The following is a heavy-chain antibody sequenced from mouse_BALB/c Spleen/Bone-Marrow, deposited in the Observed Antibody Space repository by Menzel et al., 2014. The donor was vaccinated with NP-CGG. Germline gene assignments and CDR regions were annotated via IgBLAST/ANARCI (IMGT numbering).Heavy chain of an antibody. CDR3: AREGGYYYGSRVAWFAY. Sequence: QVQLQQSGPGLVAPSQSLSITCTVSGFSLTSYGVHWVRQPPGKGLEWLGVIWAGGSTNYNSALMSRLSISKDNSESQVFLKMNSLQTDDTAMYYCAREGGYYYGSRVAWFAYWGQGTLVTVSA. J-gene: IGHJ3*01. D-gene: IGHD1-1*01. CDR1: GFSLTSYG. V-gene: IGHV2-9*02. CDR2: IWAGGST.